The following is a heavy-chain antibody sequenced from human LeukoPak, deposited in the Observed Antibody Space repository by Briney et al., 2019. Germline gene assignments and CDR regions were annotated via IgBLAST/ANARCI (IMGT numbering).Heavy chain of an antibody. Sequence: ASVKVSCKASGYTFTSYGISWVRQAPGQGLEWMGWISAYNGNTNYAQKLQGRVTMTTDTSTSTAYMELRSLRSDDTAVYYCASDRLGGGGSRAFDYWGQGTLVTGSS. CDR1: GYTFTSYG. J-gene: IGHJ4*02. D-gene: IGHD2-15*01. V-gene: IGHV1-18*01. CDR2: ISAYNGNT. CDR3: ASDRLGGGGSRAFDY.